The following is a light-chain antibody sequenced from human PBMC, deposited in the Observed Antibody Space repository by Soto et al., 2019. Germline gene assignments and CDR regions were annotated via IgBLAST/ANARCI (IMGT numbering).Light chain of an antibody. CDR2: AAS. CDR3: QQANSFPLT. CDR1: QSITNF. J-gene: IGKJ5*01. Sequence: DFQMTQSTSSLSASVGDRVTITCRASQSITNFLNWYQHNPGKAPNLLIFAASHLQSGVSSRFSGSGSGTDFTLTISSLQPEDFATYYCQQANSFPLTFGQGTRLEIK. V-gene: IGKV1-12*01.